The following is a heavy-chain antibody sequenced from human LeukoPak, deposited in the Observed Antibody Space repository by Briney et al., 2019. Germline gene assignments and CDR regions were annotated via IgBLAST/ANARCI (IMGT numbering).Heavy chain of an antibody. CDR1: GGSLSSSSYY. J-gene: IGHJ1*01. Sequence: SETLSLTCTVSGGSLSSSSYYWGWIRQPPGKGREWIGRIYYSGSTYYNPSLKSRVTISVDTSKNQCSLKLSSVTAADTAVYYCARHGGSYYSYFQHWGQGTLVTVSS. CDR2: IYYSGST. V-gene: IGHV4-39*01. D-gene: IGHD1-26*01. CDR3: ARHGGSYYSYFQH.